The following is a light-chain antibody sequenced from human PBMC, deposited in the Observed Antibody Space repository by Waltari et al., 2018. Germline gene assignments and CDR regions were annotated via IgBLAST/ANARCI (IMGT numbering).Light chain of an antibody. V-gene: IGKV3-20*01. J-gene: IGKJ1*01. Sequence: ELVLPQSPGTLPLSPGERATLSCRASQSITNNYLAWYQQKPGQAPRLLIYGASSRATGIPDRFSGSGSGTDFTLTISRLEPEDFAVYVCQQYGSSPPTFGQGTKVEIK. CDR1: QSITNNY. CDR3: QQYGSSPPT. CDR2: GAS.